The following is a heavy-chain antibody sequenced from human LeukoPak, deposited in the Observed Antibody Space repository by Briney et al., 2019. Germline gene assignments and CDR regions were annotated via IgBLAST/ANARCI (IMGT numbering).Heavy chain of an antibody. D-gene: IGHD3-22*01. CDR3: ARDSRGYPD. Sequence: ASVKVSCKASGYTFTSYAVNWVRQAPGQGLEWMGWINTNTGNPTYAQGFTGRFVFSLDTSVSTTYLQTTNLKAEDTAVYYCARDSRGYPDWGQGTLVTVSS. CDR2: INTNTGNP. J-gene: IGHJ4*02. CDR1: GYTFTSYA. V-gene: IGHV7-4-1*02.